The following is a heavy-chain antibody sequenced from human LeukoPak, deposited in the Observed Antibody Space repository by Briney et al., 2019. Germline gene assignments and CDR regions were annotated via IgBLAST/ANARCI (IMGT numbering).Heavy chain of an antibody. D-gene: IGHD6-6*01. V-gene: IGHV4-4*07. CDR3: ARDYSSSSYFDY. Sequence: SETLSLTYTVYGGSISSYYWSWIWQPAGKGLEWIGRIYTSGSNSYNPSLKSRVTMSVDTSKNQFSLKLSSVTAADTAVYYCARDYSSSSYFDYWGQGTLVTVSS. J-gene: IGHJ4*02. CDR2: IYTSGSN. CDR1: GGSISSYY.